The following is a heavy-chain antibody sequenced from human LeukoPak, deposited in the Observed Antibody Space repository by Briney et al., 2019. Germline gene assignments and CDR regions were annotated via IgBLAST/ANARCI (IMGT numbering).Heavy chain of an antibody. Sequence: GGSLRLPCAASGFTFSSYAMSWVRQAPGKGLEWVSAISGSGGSTYYADSVKGRFTISRDNSKNTLYLQMNSLRAEDTAVYYCAKDRTLYGDYPDAFDIWGQGTMVTVSS. CDR3: AKDRTLYGDYPDAFDI. CDR1: GFTFSSYA. D-gene: IGHD4-17*01. CDR2: ISGSGGST. J-gene: IGHJ3*02. V-gene: IGHV3-23*01.